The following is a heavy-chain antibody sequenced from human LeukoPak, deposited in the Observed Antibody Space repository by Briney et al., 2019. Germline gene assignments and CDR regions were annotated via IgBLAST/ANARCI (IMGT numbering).Heavy chain of an antibody. CDR3: LRIVVVIDDAFDI. Sequence: ASVKASCKASGYTFTGYYMHWVRHAPGQGLDWMGWINPNIGGTNYAQKFQGRVTMTRDRTISTAYMDLSSQSCDDRGLYCCLRIVVVIDDAFDIWGQGTMVTVSS. CDR1: GYTFTGYY. CDR2: INPNIGGT. V-gene: IGHV1-2*02. D-gene: IGHD3-22*01. J-gene: IGHJ3*02.